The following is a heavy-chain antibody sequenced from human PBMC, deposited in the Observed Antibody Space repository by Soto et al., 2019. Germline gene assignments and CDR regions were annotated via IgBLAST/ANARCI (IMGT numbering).Heavy chain of an antibody. Sequence: QVQLVQSGAEVKKPGSSVKVSCKASGGTFSSYAISWVRQAPGQGLEWMGGIIPIFGTANYAQKFQGRVNNNGGESHGNSYMELSSLRSEDTAVYYCARGGGSLGYYGMDVWGQGTTVTVSS. CDR2: IIPIFGTA. D-gene: IGHD3-16*01. CDR1: GGTFSSYA. J-gene: IGHJ6*02. V-gene: IGHV1-69*01. CDR3: ARGGGSLGYYGMDV.